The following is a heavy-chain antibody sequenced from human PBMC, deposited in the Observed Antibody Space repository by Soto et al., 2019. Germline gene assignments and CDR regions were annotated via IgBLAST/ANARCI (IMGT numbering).Heavy chain of an antibody. CDR2: MNTGNGYA. CDR1: GYTFTSSD. J-gene: IGHJ6*03. V-gene: IGHV1-8*01. Sequence: GASVKVSCKASGYTFTSSDSNWVRQAPGQGLEWMGWMNTGNGYAGYAQKFRGRVTMTRDTSISTAYMELGSLRSEDTAIYYCARATNYDFWSDNRWIHYYMDVWGKGTTVTVSS. D-gene: IGHD3-3*01. CDR3: ARATNYDFWSDNRWIHYYMDV.